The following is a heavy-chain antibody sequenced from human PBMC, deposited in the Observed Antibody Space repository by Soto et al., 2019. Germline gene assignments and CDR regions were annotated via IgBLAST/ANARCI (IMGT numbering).Heavy chain of an antibody. D-gene: IGHD4-17*01. V-gene: IGHV3-48*01. Sequence: GGSLRLSCAAPGFTFSSYSMNWVRQAPGKGLEWVSYISSSSSTIYYADSVKGRFTISRDNAKNSLYLQMNSLRAEDTAVYYCARDPTVTGRVYWGQGTLVTVSS. J-gene: IGHJ4*02. CDR1: GFTFSSYS. CDR3: ARDPTVTGRVY. CDR2: ISSSSSTI.